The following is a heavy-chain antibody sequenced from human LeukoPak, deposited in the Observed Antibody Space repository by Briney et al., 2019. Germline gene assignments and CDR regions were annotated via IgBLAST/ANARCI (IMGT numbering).Heavy chain of an antibody. D-gene: IGHD3-10*01. Sequence: SETLSLTCAVYGGPFSGYYWSWIRQPPGKGLEWIGEINHSGSTNYNPSPKSRVTISVDTSKNQFSLKLSSVTAADTAVYYCAGYYGSGSYYGWFDPWGQGTLVTVSS. CDR1: GGPFSGYY. J-gene: IGHJ5*02. V-gene: IGHV4-34*01. CDR2: INHSGST. CDR3: AGYYGSGSYYGWFDP.